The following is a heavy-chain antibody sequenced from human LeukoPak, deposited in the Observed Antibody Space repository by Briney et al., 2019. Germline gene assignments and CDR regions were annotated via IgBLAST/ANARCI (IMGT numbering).Heavy chain of an antibody. V-gene: IGHV3-7*01. CDR3: ARDKIVGPTTLDY. D-gene: IGHD1-26*01. CDR2: IKQDGYEK. J-gene: IGHJ4*02. Sequence: GGSLRLSCAASGFTFSGYWMSWVRQTPEKGLEWVANIKQDGYEKYYVDSVKGRFTISRDDAKNSLYLQMNSLRADDTAVYYCARDKIVGPTTLDYWGQGTLVTVSS. CDR1: GFTFSGYW.